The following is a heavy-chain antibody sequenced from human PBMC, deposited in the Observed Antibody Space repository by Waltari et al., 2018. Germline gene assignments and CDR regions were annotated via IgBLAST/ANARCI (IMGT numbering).Heavy chain of an antibody. Sequence: EVQLVESGGGLVQPGGSRRLSCAASGFTFSSYWMSWVRQAPGKGLEWVANIKQDGSEKYYVDSVKGRFTISRDNAKNSLYLQMNSLRAEDTAVYYCARDRTAAAGPKGGMDVWGQGTTVTVSS. V-gene: IGHV3-7*01. CDR2: IKQDGSEK. J-gene: IGHJ6*02. CDR1: GFTFSSYW. CDR3: ARDRTAAAGPKGGMDV. D-gene: IGHD6-13*01.